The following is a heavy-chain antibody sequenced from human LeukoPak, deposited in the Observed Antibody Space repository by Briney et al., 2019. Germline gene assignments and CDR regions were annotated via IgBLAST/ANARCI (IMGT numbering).Heavy chain of an antibody. CDR2: INHSGST. D-gene: IGHD6-19*01. J-gene: IGHJ4*02. Sequence: PSETLSLTCSVYGGSFSGYYWRWIRHPPGKGREWIGEINHSGSTNYNPSLKSRVTISVDTSKTQFSLKLSSVTAADTAVYYCARGRNPRMLAVAGGLFDYWGQGTLVTVSS. CDR3: ARGRNPRMLAVAGGLFDY. CDR1: GGSFSGYY. V-gene: IGHV4-34*01.